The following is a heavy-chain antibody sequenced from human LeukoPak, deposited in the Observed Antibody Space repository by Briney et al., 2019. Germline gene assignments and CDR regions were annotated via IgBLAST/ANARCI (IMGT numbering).Heavy chain of an antibody. CDR1: GGSFSGYY. Sequence: SETLSLTCAVYGGSFSGYYWSWIRQPPGKGLEWIGEINHSGSTNYNPSLKSRVTISVDTSKNQFSLKLSSVTAADTAVYYCASPAVAGSEYYFDYWGQGTLVTVSS. J-gene: IGHJ4*02. CDR3: ASPAVAGSEYYFDY. D-gene: IGHD6-19*01. CDR2: INHSGST. V-gene: IGHV4-34*01.